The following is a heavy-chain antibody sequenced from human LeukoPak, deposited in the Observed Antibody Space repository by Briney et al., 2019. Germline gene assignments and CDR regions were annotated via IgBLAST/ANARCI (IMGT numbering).Heavy chain of an antibody. CDR1: GGSISSYY. J-gene: IGHJ4*02. V-gene: IGHV4-59*01. Sequence: SETLSLTXTVSGGSISSYYWSWIRRPPGKGLEWIGYIYYSGSTNYNPSLKSRVTISVDTSKNQFSLKLSSVTAADTAVYYCAREAPDSSGYLVDYWGQGTLVTVSS. CDR3: AREAPDSSGYLVDY. D-gene: IGHD3-22*01. CDR2: IYYSGST.